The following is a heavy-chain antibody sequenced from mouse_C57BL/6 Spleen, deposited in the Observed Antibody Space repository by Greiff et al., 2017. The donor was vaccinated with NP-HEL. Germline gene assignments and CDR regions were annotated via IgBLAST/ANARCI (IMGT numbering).Heavy chain of an antibody. J-gene: IGHJ2*01. CDR1: GFTFSDFG. CDR2: ISSGICTI. Sequence: EVHLVESGGGLVKPGGSLKLSCAASGFTFSDFGMHWVRQAPEKGLEWVAYISSGICTIYYADTVKGRFTISRDNAKNTLFLQMTSLRSVDTAMYYCARNYYGSQFYFDYWGQGTTLTVSS. V-gene: IGHV5-17*01. CDR3: ARNYYGSQFYFDY. D-gene: IGHD1-1*01.